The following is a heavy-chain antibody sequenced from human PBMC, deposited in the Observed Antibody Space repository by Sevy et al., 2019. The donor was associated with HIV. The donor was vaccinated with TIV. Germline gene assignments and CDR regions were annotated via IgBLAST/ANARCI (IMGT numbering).Heavy chain of an antibody. CDR1: GYTFTSYG. J-gene: IGHJ4*02. V-gene: IGHV1-18*04. Sequence: ASVKVSCKASGYTFTSYGISWVRQAPGQGLEWMGWISAYNGNTNYAQKLQGRVTMTTDTSTSTAYMEMRSLRYNDTAVYYCARELDTAMVMLDYWGQGTLVTVSS. D-gene: IGHD5-18*01. CDR2: ISAYNGNT. CDR3: ARELDTAMVMLDY.